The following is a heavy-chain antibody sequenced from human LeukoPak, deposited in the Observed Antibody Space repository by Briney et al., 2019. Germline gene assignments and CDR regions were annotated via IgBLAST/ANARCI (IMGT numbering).Heavy chain of an antibody. J-gene: IGHJ4*02. D-gene: IGHD6-19*01. V-gene: IGHV3-66*01. CDR1: RFTVSSSY. Sequence: GGSLRLSCAASRFTVSSSYMNWVRQAPGKGLEWVSLIDSGGYTYYSDSVKGRFTISRDNSKNTLYLQMSSLRVEDTAVYYGARGGSGWYAFDYWGQGTLVTVSS. CDR2: IDSGGYT. CDR3: ARGGSGWYAFDY.